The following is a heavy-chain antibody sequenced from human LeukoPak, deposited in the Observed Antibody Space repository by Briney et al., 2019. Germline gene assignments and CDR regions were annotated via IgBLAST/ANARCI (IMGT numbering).Heavy chain of an antibody. Sequence: ASVKDSCKASRYTFTSYGICCVPQAPGQGLEWMGWISAYNGNTNYAQKLRGRVTMTTDTSPSTAYMGLRSPRSDDTPLYYCARDEPMVARPIDYWGQGTLVTVSS. D-gene: IGHD2-15*01. CDR2: ISAYNGNT. V-gene: IGHV1-18*01. CDR3: ARDEPMVARPIDY. CDR1: RYTFTSYG. J-gene: IGHJ4*02.